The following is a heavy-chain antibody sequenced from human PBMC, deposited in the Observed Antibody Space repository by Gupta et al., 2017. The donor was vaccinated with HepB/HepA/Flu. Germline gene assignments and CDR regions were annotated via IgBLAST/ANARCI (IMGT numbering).Heavy chain of an antibody. CDR1: GFTFSNYW. CDR3: VADGRGTYLDY. Sequence: EVQLVESGGGLVQPGGSLRLSCAASGFTFSNYWMHWVRQGPGKGLVWVSRINSVGSITTYADSVKGRFTVSRDNVKNALYLQMNSLRAEDTAVYYCVADGRGTYLDYWGQGTLVSVSS. D-gene: IGHD1-26*01. CDR2: INSVGSIT. J-gene: IGHJ4*02. V-gene: IGHV3-74*01.